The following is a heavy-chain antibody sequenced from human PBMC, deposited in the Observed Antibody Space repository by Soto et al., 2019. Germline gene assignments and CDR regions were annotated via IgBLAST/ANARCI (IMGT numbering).Heavy chain of an antibody. V-gene: IGHV1-69*09. CDR2: ITPMHGIT. CDR3: ARDIARSGSYFDL. J-gene: IGHJ4*02. D-gene: IGHD6-13*01. CDR1: GGASGNYG. Sequence: QVQLVQSGAEVKKPGSAVQVSSKTSGGASGNYGISWVRQAPGQGLEWTGAITPMHGITNYAQKFKGRITITADTPTSTVYLELRGLISEDTAVYYCARDIARSGSYFDLWGQGTLVTVSS.